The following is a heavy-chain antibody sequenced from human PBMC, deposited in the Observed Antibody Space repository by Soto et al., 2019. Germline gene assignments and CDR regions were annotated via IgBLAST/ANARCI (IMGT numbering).Heavy chain of an antibody. V-gene: IGHV4-38-2*02. CDR3: VRDGGDYEGSLGQFFDV. D-gene: IGHD3-10*01. J-gene: IGHJ4*02. CDR2: RYHSGDT. Sequence: PXETLSLPCAVSGHSIGSGYFWGWVRQRPGKGLEWIGSRYHSGDTYYNPSLKSRVTISLDTAKNQFALKLTSVTAPDTATYYCVRDGGDYEGSLGQFFDVWGPGNLVTVSS. CDR1: GHSIGSGYF.